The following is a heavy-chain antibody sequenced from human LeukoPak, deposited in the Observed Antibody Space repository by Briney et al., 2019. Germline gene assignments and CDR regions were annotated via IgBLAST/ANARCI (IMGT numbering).Heavy chain of an antibody. CDR2: IKSKTDGGTT. CDR1: GFTFSNAW. V-gene: IGHV3-15*01. CDR3: TTDLVYGDYDSP. D-gene: IGHD4-17*01. Sequence: GGSLRLSCAASGFTFSNAWMSWVRQAPGKGLEWVGRIKSKTDGGTTDYAAPVKGRFTISRDDSKNTLYLQMNSLKTEDTAVYYCTTDLVYGDYDSPWGQGTLVTVSS. J-gene: IGHJ5*02.